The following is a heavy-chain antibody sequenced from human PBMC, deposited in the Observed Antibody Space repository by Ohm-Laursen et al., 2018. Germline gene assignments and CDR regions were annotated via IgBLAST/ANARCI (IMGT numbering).Heavy chain of an antibody. CDR2: IYYSGST. Sequence: TLSLTCTVSGGSISNYYWSWIRQPPGKGLEWIGYIYYSGSTNYNPSLKSRVTISVDTSKNQFSLKLSSVTAADTAVYYCASLLWFGERGDYWGQGTLVTVSS. CDR1: GGSISNYY. CDR3: ASLLWFGERGDY. D-gene: IGHD3-10*01. J-gene: IGHJ4*02. V-gene: IGHV4-59*08.